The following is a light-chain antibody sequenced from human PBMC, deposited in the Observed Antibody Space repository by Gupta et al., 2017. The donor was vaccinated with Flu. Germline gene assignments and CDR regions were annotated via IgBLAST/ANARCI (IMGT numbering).Light chain of an antibody. V-gene: IGKV4-1*01. CDR2: WAS. J-gene: IGKJ1*01. Sequence: DIVMTQSPDSLAVSLGERATLNCKSSQSVLYSSNNYNYVAWYQQKIGQSPKLLFYWASTRESGVPDRFTGSGSGTDFSLTISSLQAEDVAVYYCQQDFSTPWTFGQGTKVEIK. CDR3: QQDFSTPWT. CDR1: QSVLYSSNNYNY.